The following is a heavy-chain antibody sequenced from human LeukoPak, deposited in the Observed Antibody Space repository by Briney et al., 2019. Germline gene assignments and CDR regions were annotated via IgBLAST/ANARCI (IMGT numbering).Heavy chain of an antibody. CDR1: GGSFNGYY. CDR3: ARRYSYGLLDAFDI. D-gene: IGHD5-18*01. V-gene: IGHV4-34*01. Sequence: SETLSLTCAVYGGSFNGYYWSWIRQPPGKGLEWIGEINHSGSTNYNPSLKSRVTISVDTSKNQFSLKLSSVTAADTAVYYCARRYSYGLLDAFDIWGQGTMVTVSS. J-gene: IGHJ3*02. CDR2: INHSGST.